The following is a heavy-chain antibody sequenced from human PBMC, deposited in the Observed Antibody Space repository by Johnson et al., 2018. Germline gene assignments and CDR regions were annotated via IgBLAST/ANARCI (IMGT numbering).Heavy chain of an antibody. V-gene: IGHV3-73*01. CDR2: IRSKANSYAK. Sequence: EVQLVESGGGLVQPGGSLKLSCAASGFTFSGSAMHWVRQASGKGLEWVGRIRSKANSYAKAYAASVKGRFTISRDDSKNTAYMQKKGLKNGGPAGYYCTREERIMSVGVVIIPPGYFYYMDVGGKGTTVTVSS. CDR3: TREERIMSVGVVIIPPGYFYYMDV. J-gene: IGHJ6*03. CDR1: GFTFSGSA. D-gene: IGHD3-3*01.